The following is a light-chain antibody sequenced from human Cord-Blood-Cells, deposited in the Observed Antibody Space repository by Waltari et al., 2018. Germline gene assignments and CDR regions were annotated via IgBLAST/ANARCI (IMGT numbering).Light chain of an antibody. V-gene: IGLV2-14*01. CDR1: SSDVGGYNY. CDR2: DFR. J-gene: IGLJ1*01. CDR3: SSYTSSSTYV. Sequence: QSALTQPASVSGSPGQSITIPCTGTSSDVGGYNYVSWYQQHPGKAPKLMIYDFRKRPSGVSNRFSGSKSGNTASLTISGLQAEDEADYYCSSYTSSSTYVFGTGTKVTVL.